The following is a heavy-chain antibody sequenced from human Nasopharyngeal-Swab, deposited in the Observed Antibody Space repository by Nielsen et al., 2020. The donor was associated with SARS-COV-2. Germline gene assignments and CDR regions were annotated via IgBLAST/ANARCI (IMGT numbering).Heavy chain of an antibody. J-gene: IGHJ4*02. Sequence: GGSLRLFCKGSGYRLTSYWIGWVRQMPGKGLEWMGIIYPGDSDTRYSPSFQGQVTISADKSISTAYLQWSSLKASDTAMYYCARGLYYYDSSGYYSLPFGYWGQGTLVTVSS. CDR2: IYPGDSDT. V-gene: IGHV5-51*01. CDR1: GYRLTSYW. D-gene: IGHD3-22*01. CDR3: ARGLYYYDSSGYYSLPFGY.